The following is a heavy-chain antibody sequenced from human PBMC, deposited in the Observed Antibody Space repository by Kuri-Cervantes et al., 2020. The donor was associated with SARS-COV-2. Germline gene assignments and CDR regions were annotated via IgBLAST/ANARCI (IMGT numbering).Heavy chain of an antibody. Sequence: GGSLRLSCAAPGFTFSSYAMSWVRQAPGKGLEWVSAISGSGGSTYYADSVKGRFTISRDNSKNTLYLQMNSLRAEDTAVYYCAKDGDSSGYYADAFDIWGQGTIVTVSS. V-gene: IGHV3-23*01. J-gene: IGHJ3*02. CDR2: ISGSGGST. D-gene: IGHD3-22*01. CDR1: GFTFSSYA. CDR3: AKDGDSSGYYADAFDI.